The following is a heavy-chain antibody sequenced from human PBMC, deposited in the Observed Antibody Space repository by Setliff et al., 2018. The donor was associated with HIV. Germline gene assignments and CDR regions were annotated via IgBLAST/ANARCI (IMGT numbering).Heavy chain of an antibody. CDR1: GGTFSSYS. V-gene: IGHV1-18*01. CDR2: ISANNGNT. J-gene: IGHJ6*02. Sequence: ASVKVSCKASGGTFSSYSINWVRQAPGQGLEWMGWISANNGNTKYAQRLQGRVTMTTDTSTSTAYMDLRSLGSDDTAVYFCARDGEYQVLHYYYSGMDVWGQGTTVTVSS. CDR3: ARDGEYQVLHYYYSGMDV. D-gene: IGHD2-2*01.